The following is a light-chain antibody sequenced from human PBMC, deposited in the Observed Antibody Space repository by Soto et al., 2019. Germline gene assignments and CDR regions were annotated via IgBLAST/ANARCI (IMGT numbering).Light chain of an antibody. CDR2: DAS. Sequence: DIQMTQSPSTLSASVGDRVTITCRASQSISSWLAWYRQKPGKAPKLLIYDASSLESGVLSRLSGSGSGTEFTLTRRSLQPDDFATYSCQQYNSYSPWTFGQGTKVELK. CDR3: QQYNSYSPWT. V-gene: IGKV1-5*01. CDR1: QSISSW. J-gene: IGKJ1*01.